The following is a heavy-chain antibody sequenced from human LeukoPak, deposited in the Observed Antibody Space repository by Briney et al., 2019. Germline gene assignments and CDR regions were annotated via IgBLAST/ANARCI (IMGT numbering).Heavy chain of an antibody. CDR1: GFTFYDYA. V-gene: IGHV3-9*01. CDR3: AKESSRRVYYDFWSGYYLGY. CDR2: ISWNSGSI. D-gene: IGHD3-3*01. Sequence: PGGSLRLSCAASGFTFYDYAMHWVRHAPGKGLEWVSGISWNSGSIGYADSVKGRFTISRDNAKNSLYLQMNSLRAEDTALYYCAKESSRRVYYDFWSGYYLGYWGQGTLVTVSS. J-gene: IGHJ4*02.